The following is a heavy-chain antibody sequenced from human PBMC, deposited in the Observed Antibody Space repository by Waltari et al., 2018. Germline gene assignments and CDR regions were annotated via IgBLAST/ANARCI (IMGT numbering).Heavy chain of an antibody. D-gene: IGHD6-13*01. J-gene: IGHJ6*02. CDR1: GYTLTELS. Sequence: QVQLVQSGAEVKKPGASVKVSCKVSGYTLTELSMHWVRQAPGKGLEWMGGVGPEDGETIYAQKFQGRVTMTEDTSTDTAYMELSSLRSEDTAVYYCATGLAAAGSPSYYYYGMDVWGQGTTVTVSS. V-gene: IGHV1-24*01. CDR3: ATGLAAAGSPSYYYYGMDV. CDR2: VGPEDGET.